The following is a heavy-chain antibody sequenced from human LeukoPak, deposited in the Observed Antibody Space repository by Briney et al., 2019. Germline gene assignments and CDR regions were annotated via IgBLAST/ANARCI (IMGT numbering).Heavy chain of an antibody. CDR2: INHSGST. D-gene: IGHD6-19*01. V-gene: IGHV4-39*07. Sequence: SETLSLTCTVSGGSISSGSYYWRWIRQPPGTGRERIGEINHSGSTNYNPSRKSRVTISVDTSKNQFSLKLSSVNAADTAVYYCARLFWYSSGWTRDYYYYYMDVWGKGTTVTISS. CDR3: ARLFWYSSGWTRDYYYYYMDV. J-gene: IGHJ6*03. CDR1: GGSISSGSYY.